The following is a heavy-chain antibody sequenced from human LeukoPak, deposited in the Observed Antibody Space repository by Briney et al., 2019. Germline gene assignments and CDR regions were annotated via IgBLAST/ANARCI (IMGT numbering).Heavy chain of an antibody. J-gene: IGHJ4*02. Sequence: GESLRVSCKGSGYTFSSYWIGWVRQMPGKGLEWMGIIYPGDSDTRYSPSLQGQVTISVDTSIGTAYLQWSSLKASDTAIYYCARQNDFRLDYWGQGTLVTVSS. CDR3: ARQNDFRLDY. CDR2: IYPGDSDT. D-gene: IGHD3-3*01. CDR1: GYTFSSYW. V-gene: IGHV5-51*01.